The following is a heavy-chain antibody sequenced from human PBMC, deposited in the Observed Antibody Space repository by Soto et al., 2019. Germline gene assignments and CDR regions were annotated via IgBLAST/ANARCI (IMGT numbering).Heavy chain of an antibody. CDR3: ARDRGSTWYIDDY. CDR2: INPNSGGT. D-gene: IGHD6-13*01. J-gene: IGHJ4*02. CDR1: GYTFNVYY. Sequence: PXVMISCGSSGYTFNVYYMHSVRQFPGQGLEWMGWINPNSGGTKYAQKFQGRVTLTRDTSITTAYMEVSSLKSDDTAVYFCARDRGSTWYIDDYWGQGTLVTVSS. V-gene: IGHV1-2*02.